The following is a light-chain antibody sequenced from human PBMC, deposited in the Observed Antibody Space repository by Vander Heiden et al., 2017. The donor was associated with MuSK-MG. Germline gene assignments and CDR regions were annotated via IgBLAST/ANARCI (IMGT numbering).Light chain of an antibody. V-gene: IGKV1-5*03. CDR3: QQDNHYWT. Sequence: DIQMTQSPSTLSASVGDRVTITCRASQSISTWLAWYQQKPGKAPKLLIYKASSLESGVPPRFSGSGSGTDFTLTSSSLQPDDFATYYCQQDNHYWTFGQGTKVEIK. CDR2: KAS. J-gene: IGKJ1*01. CDR1: QSISTW.